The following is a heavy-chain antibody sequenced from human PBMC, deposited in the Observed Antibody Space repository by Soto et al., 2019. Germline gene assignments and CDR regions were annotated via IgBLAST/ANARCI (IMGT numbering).Heavy chain of an antibody. CDR2: IKSKGGGETK. Sequence: EVQLVESGGGLVKPGDTLRLSCAVSGLKFSEAWMNWFHQAQGKGLEWVGRIKSKGGGETKDYAAPVQGRFAISRDDSRDTLYLQMNSPKIEDTAVYYCAWDNSGRFRTDHWGQGTLVTVS. CDR3: AWDNSGRFRTDH. J-gene: IGHJ4*02. V-gene: IGHV3-15*07. CDR1: GLKFSEAW. D-gene: IGHD4-4*01.